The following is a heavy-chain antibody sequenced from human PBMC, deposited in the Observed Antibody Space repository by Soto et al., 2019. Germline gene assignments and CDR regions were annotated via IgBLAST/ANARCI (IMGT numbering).Heavy chain of an antibody. CDR1: GFTVSSNY. CDR2: IYSGGST. J-gene: IGHJ4*02. CDR3: ASKNYYDSSAYYTPHDY. D-gene: IGHD3-22*01. Sequence: PGGSLRLSCAASGFTVSSNYMSWVRQAPGKGLEWVSVIYSGGSTYYADSVKGRFTISRDNSKNTLYLQMNSLRAEDTAVYYCASKNYYDSSAYYTPHDYWGQVTLVTVSS. V-gene: IGHV3-53*01.